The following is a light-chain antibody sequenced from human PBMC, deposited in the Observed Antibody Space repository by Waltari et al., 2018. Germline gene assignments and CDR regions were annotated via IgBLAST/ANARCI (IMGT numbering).Light chain of an antibody. Sequence: QSALTQPASVSGSPGQSITISCTGTSSDVGSYNIVSWYQQHPGKAPKLMICEGSKRPSGVSNRFSGSKSGNTASLTISGLQAEDEADYYCCSYAGSRTFVVFGGGTKLTVL. CDR3: CSYAGSRTFVV. CDR2: EGS. J-gene: IGLJ3*02. CDR1: SSDVGSYNI. V-gene: IGLV2-23*03.